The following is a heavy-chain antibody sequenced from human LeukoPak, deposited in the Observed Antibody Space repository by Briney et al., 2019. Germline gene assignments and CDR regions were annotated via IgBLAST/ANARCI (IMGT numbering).Heavy chain of an antibody. CDR1: GGSFSGYY. D-gene: IGHD4-17*01. Sequence: SETLSLTCAVYGGSFSGYYGSWIRQPPGKGLEWIGEINHSGSTNYNPSLKSRVTISVDTSRNQFSLKLSSVTAADTAVHYCARGIYGDYYFDYWGQGTLVTVSS. V-gene: IGHV4-34*01. J-gene: IGHJ4*02. CDR2: INHSGST. CDR3: ARGIYGDYYFDY.